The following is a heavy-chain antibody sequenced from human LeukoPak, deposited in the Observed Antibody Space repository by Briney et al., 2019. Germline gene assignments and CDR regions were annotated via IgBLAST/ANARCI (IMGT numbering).Heavy chain of an antibody. CDR2: ISQDGSGK. CDR3: ATGYTSGTRIDY. J-gene: IGHJ4*02. Sequence: PGGSLRLSCGASGFTFSNYWMSWVRQAPGKGLEWVINISQDGSGKNYADSVKGRFTISRDNANNFLYLQVSSLRAEDTAVYYCATGYTSGTRIDYWGQGTLVSVSS. V-gene: IGHV3-7*01. CDR1: GFTFSNYW. D-gene: IGHD6-19*01.